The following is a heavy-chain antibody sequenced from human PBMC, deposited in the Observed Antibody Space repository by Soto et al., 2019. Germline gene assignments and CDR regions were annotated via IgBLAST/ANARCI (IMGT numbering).Heavy chain of an antibody. J-gene: IGHJ6*02. CDR2: ISGSGDTT. V-gene: IGHV3-23*01. Sequence: GSLRLSCAASGFTFSSFAMTWVRQAPGKGLEWVSNISGSGDTTYNADSVKGRFTISRDNSWNTLYLHMNSLGAEDTAIYFCVKDWSGNKCPCMDVWGQGTTVTVSS. CDR3: VKDWSGNKCPCMDV. D-gene: IGHD3-3*01. CDR1: GFTFSSFA.